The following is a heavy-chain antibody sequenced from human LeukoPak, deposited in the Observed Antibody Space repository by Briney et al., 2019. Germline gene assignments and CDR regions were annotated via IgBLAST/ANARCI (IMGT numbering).Heavy chain of an antibody. J-gene: IGHJ4*02. CDR1: GFTFSSYE. CDR2: INTSSSYI. CDR3: AGQQWLDGAYYFDY. D-gene: IGHD6-19*01. V-gene: IGHV3-21*01. Sequence: PGGSLRLSCAASGFTFSSYEMNWVRQAPGKGLEWVSFINTSSSYIYYADSVRGRFTISRDNAKNSLYLQMNSLRAEDTAVYYCAGQQWLDGAYYFDYWGQGTLVTVSS.